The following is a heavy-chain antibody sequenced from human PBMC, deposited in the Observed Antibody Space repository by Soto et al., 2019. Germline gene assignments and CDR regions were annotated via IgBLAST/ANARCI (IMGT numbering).Heavy chain of an antibody. D-gene: IGHD3-16*01. J-gene: IGHJ5*02. CDR2: IIPILGIA. V-gene: IGHV1-69*04. CDR3: ARDSPRSKGWGTPFFAP. Sequence: ASVKVSCKASGGTFSSYTISWVRQAPGQGLEWMGRIIPILGIANYAQKFQGRVTITADKSTSTASMELSSLRSEDTAVYYCARDSPRSKGWGTPFFAPWGRGPLVTVS. CDR1: GGTFSSYT.